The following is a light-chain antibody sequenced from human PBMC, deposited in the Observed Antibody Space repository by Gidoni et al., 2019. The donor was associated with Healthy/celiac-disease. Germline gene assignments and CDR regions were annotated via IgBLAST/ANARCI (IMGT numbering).Light chain of an antibody. J-gene: IGLJ2*01. CDR1: SSNIGSNI. CDR3: AAWDDSLNVV. CDR2: SNN. V-gene: IGLV1-44*01. Sequence: QSVLTQPPSASGTPGQRVTISCSGSSSNIGSNIVTWYQQLPGTAPKLLIYSNNQRPSGVPDRFSGSKSGTSASLAISGLQSEDEADYYCAAWDDSLNVVFGGGTKLTVL.